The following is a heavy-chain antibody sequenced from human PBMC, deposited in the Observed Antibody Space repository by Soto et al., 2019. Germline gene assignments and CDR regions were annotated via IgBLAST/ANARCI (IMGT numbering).Heavy chain of an antibody. V-gene: IGHV4-30-4*08. D-gene: IGHD5-12*01. Sequence: SETLSLTCTVSGGSLSSGDYYWSWIRQPPGKGLEWIGYIYYSGSTNYNPSLKSRVTISVDTSKNQFSLKLSSVPAADTAVYYGARGGYRPGSYYCTCMDVRDPAT. J-gene: IGHJ6*02. CDR2: IYYSGST. CDR3: ARGGYRPGSYYCTCMDV. CDR1: GGSLSSGDYY.